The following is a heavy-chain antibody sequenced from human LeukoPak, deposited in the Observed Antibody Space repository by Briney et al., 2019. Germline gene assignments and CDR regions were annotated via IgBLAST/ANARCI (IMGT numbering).Heavy chain of an antibody. D-gene: IGHD3-22*01. Sequence: SETLSLTCTVSGVSISSDSYYWGWIRQPPGKGLEWIGTIYYSGSTYYNPSLKSRVTISVDTSKNQFSLKLSSVTAADTAVYYCARSYDSSGYPGDYWGQGTLVTVSS. CDR1: GVSISSDSYY. CDR3: ARSYDSSGYPGDY. CDR2: IYYSGST. V-gene: IGHV4-39*01. J-gene: IGHJ4*02.